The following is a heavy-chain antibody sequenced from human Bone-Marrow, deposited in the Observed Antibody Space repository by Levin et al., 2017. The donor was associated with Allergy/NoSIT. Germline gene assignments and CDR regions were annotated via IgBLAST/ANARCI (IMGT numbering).Heavy chain of an antibody. CDR2: IYYSGST. CDR1: GGSISSSSYY. D-gene: IGHD4-17*01. J-gene: IGHJ6*02. Sequence: SETLSLTCTVSGGSISSSSYYWGWIRQPPGKGLEWIGSIYYSGSTYYNPSLKSRVTISVDTSKNQFSLKLSSVTAADTAVYYCARQLAAVHDYGDYYYGMDGWGQGTTVTVSS. V-gene: IGHV4-39*01. CDR3: ARQLAAVHDYGDYYYGMDG.